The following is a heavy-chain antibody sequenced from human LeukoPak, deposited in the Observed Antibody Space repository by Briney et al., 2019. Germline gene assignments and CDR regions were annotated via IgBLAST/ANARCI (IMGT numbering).Heavy chain of an antibody. J-gene: IGHJ6*02. CDR2: INPSGGST. V-gene: IGHV1-46*01. Sequence: EASVKVSCKASGYTFTSYYMHWVRQAPGQGLEWMGIINPSGGSTSYAQKFQGRVTMTRDTSTSTVYMELSSLRSEDTAVYYCARGREDYAHEGGSYGMDVWGQGTTVTVSS. D-gene: IGHD4-17*01. CDR3: ARGREDYAHEGGSYGMDV. CDR1: GYTFTSYY.